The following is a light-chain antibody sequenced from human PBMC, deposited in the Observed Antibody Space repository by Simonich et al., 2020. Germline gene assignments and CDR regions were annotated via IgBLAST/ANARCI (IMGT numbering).Light chain of an antibody. V-gene: IGKV3-11*01. Sequence: EIVLTQSPATLSLSPGERATLSCRASQSVSSYLAWYQQKPGQAPRLLIYVASNRATGIPAMFSGSGSGTDFTLTISSLEPEDFAVYYCQQRSNWPRTFGQGTKVEIK. CDR1: QSVSSY. CDR3: QQRSNWPRT. CDR2: VAS. J-gene: IGKJ1*01.